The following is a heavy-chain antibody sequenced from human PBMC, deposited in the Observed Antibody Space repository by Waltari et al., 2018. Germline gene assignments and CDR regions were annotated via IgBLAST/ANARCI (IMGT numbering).Heavy chain of an antibody. CDR1: GFTVSSNY. CDR2: IYSGGST. V-gene: IGHV3-53*02. J-gene: IGHJ3*02. Sequence: EVQLVETGGGLIQPGGSLRLSCAASGFTVSSNYMSWVRQAPGKGLEWVSVIYSGGSTYYADSVKGRFTISRDNSKNTLYLQMNSLRAEDTAVYYCARDSPQTSFDIWGQGTMVTVSS. CDR3: ARDSPQTSFDI.